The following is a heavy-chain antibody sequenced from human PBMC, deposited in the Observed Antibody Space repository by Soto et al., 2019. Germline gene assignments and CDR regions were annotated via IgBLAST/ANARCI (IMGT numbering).Heavy chain of an antibody. Sequence: SVKVSCKASGGTFSSYAISWVRQAPGQGLEWMGGIIPIFGTANYAQKFQGRVTITADKSTSTAYMELSSLRSEDTAVYYCARARRSDYLPIYYYGMDVWGQGTTVTVSS. V-gene: IGHV1-69*06. J-gene: IGHJ6*02. CDR2: IIPIFGTA. D-gene: IGHD4-17*01. CDR3: ARARRSDYLPIYYYGMDV. CDR1: GGTFSSYA.